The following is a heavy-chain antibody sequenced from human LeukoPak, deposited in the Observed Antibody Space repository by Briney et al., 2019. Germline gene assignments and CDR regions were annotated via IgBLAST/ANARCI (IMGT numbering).Heavy chain of an antibody. CDR1: GFTFSSYG. CDR2: ISGSGGST. D-gene: IGHD3-22*01. Sequence: GGSLRLSCAASGFTFSSYGMSWVRQAPGKGLEWVSAISGSGGSTYYADSVKGRFTISRDNSKNTLYLQMNSLRAEDTAVYYCARDSYYDSSGYRDYWGQGTLVTVSS. J-gene: IGHJ4*02. V-gene: IGHV3-23*01. CDR3: ARDSYYDSSGYRDY.